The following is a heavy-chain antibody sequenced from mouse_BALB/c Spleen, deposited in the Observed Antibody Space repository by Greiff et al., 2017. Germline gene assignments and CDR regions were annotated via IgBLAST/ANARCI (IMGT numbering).Heavy chain of an antibody. CDR3: ARGGNFFAY. D-gene: IGHD2-1*01. Sequence: QVQLQQSGPELVKPGASVRISCKASGYTFTSYYLHWVKQRPGQGLEWIGWIYPGNVNTKYNEKFKGKATLTADKSSSTAYMQLSSLTSEDSAVYFCARGGNFFAYWGQGTLVTVAA. J-gene: IGHJ3*01. V-gene: IGHV1S56*01. CDR1: GYTFTSYY. CDR2: IYPGNVNT.